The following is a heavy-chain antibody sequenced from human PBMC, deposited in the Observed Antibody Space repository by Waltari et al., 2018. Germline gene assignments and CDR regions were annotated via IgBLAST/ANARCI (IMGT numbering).Heavy chain of an antibody. CDR3: ARGHRGFGRSGQARERQLRAFDI. CDR1: GGSFSGYY. CDR2: IKHSGST. V-gene: IGHV4-34*01. D-gene: IGHD6-13*01. Sequence: QVQLQQWGAGLLKPSETLSLTCAVYGGSFSGYYWRWIRQPPGQGLEWIGEIKHSGSTNYNPSLKSRVTISVDTSKNQFSLKLSSVTAADTAVYYCARGHRGFGRSGQARERQLRAFDIWGQGTMVTVSS. J-gene: IGHJ3*02.